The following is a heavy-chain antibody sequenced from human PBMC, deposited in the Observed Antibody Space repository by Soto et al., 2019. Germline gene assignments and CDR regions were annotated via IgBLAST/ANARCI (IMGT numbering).Heavy chain of an antibody. D-gene: IGHD2-15*01. CDR3: SRDVVVGAKALNY. CDR2: IKEDGSEK. Sequence: GGSLRLSCAASGFTFSNYWMTWVRQAPGKGLEWVANIKEDGSEKHYVDSVKGRFTISRDNAKNSLYLQMNSLRVEDTAVYFCSRDVVVGAKALNYWGQGALVTAPQ. V-gene: IGHV3-7*01. J-gene: IGHJ4*02. CDR1: GFTFSNYW.